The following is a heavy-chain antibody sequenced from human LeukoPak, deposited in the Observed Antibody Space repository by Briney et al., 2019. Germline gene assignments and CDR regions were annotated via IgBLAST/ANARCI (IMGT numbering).Heavy chain of an antibody. CDR2: ISPSGITT. CDR1: GFTFSDYY. D-gene: IGHD1-26*01. CDR3: ARAYTGSFSGTLEY. J-gene: IGHJ4*02. Sequence: GGSLRLSCAASGFTFSDYYMTWIRQAPGKGLEWVSYISPSGITTYYTDSVKGRFTISRDNAKNSLSLQINSLRVEDTAVYYCARAYTGSFSGTLEYWGRGTLVAVSS. V-gene: IGHV3-11*04.